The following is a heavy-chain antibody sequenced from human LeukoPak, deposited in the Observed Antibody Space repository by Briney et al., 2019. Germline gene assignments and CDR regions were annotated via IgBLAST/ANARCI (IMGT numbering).Heavy chain of an antibody. V-gene: IGHV3-23*01. Sequence: GGSLRLSCVGSGFTFRSHAMSWVRQAPEKGLEFVSGIYEDGGTTYYADSVKGRFSISGDNSKNTLYLQMDSLRGEDTAVYYCAKDFRIGYSAHFDYWGQGALVTVSS. D-gene: IGHD2-21*01. CDR3: AKDFRIGYSAHFDY. J-gene: IGHJ4*02. CDR1: GFTFRSHA. CDR2: IYEDGGTT.